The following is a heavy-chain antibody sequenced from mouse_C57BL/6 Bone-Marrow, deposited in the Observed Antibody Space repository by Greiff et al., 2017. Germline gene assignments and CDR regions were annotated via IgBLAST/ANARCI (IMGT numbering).Heavy chain of an antibody. Sequence: VQLQQSGAELVRPGASVTLSCKASGYTFTDYEMHWVKQTPVHGLEWIGAIDPETGGTAYNQKFKGKAILTADKSSSTAYMELRSLTSEDSAVYYCTRARVFYPMDYWGQGTSVTVSS. D-gene: IGHD2-1*01. CDR2: IDPETGGT. CDR3: TRARVFYPMDY. V-gene: IGHV1-15*01. J-gene: IGHJ4*01. CDR1: GYTFTDYE.